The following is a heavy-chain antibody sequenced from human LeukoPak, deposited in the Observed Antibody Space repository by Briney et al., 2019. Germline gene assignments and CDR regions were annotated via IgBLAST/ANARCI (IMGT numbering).Heavy chain of an antibody. D-gene: IGHD1-26*01. J-gene: IGHJ4*02. V-gene: IGHV4-59*01. CDR1: GGSISSYY. CDR2: ICYSGST. CDR3: ARLNYYGFDY. Sequence: SETLSLTCTVSGGSISSYYWSWIRQPPGKGLEWIGYICYSGSTNYNPSLKSRVIISVDTSKNQFSLKLSSVTAADTAVYYCARLNYYGFDYWGQGTLVTFSS.